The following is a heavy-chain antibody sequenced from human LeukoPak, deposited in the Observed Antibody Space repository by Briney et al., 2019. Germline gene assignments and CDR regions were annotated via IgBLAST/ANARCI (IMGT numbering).Heavy chain of an antibody. Sequence: QSGESLRLSCAASGFTVSSNYMSWVRQAPGKGLEWVAVISYDGSNKYYADSVKGRFTISRDNSKNTLYLQMNSLRAEDTAVYYCAKEGFSGSYSGYYGMDVWGQGTTVTVSS. J-gene: IGHJ6*02. V-gene: IGHV3-30*18. D-gene: IGHD1-26*01. CDR3: AKEGFSGSYSGYYGMDV. CDR2: ISYDGSNK. CDR1: GFTVSSNY.